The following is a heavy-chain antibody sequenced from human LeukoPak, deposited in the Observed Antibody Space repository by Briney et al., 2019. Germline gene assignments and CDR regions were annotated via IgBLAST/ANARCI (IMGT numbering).Heavy chain of an antibody. V-gene: IGHV1-69*05. Sequence: SVKVSCKASGGTFSSYAISWVRQAPGQGLEWMGGIIPIFGTANYAQKFQGRVTITTDESTSTASMELSSLRSEDTAVYYCARDGYYGSGSDNNYYYYYYMDVWGKGTTVTVSS. CDR1: GGTFSSYA. CDR2: IIPIFGTA. CDR3: ARDGYYGSGSDNNYYYYYYMDV. J-gene: IGHJ6*03. D-gene: IGHD3-10*01.